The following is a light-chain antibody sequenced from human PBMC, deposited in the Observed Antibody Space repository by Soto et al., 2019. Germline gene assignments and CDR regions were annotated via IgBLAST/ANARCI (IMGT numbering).Light chain of an antibody. CDR1: SSDVGGYDY. Sequence: QSALTQPASVSGSPGQSITISCTGSSSDVGGYDYVSWYQQHPGKAPKLMIYEVNNRPSGVSNRFSGSKSGNTASLTISGLQAEDDADYYFSSYTSISSWVFGGGTQLTVL. CDR2: EVN. CDR3: SSYTSISSWV. J-gene: IGLJ3*02. V-gene: IGLV2-14*01.